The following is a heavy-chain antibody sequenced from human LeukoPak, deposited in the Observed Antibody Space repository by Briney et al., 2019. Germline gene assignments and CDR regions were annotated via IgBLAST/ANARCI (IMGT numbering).Heavy chain of an antibody. CDR3: ARDRSEDTAMDAGLAYFDY. J-gene: IGHJ4*02. Sequence: GASVKVSCKASGGTFSSYAISWVRQAPGQGLEWMGGIIPIFGTANYAQKFQGRVTITADESTSTAYMELSSLRSEDTAVYYCARDRSEDTAMDAGLAYFDYWGQGTLVTVSS. CDR1: GGTFSSYA. D-gene: IGHD5-18*01. CDR2: IIPIFGTA. V-gene: IGHV1-69*13.